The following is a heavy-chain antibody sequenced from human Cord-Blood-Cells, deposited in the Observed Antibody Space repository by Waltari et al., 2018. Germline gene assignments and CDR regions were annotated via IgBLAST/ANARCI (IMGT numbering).Heavy chain of an antibody. CDR2: INPNSGGT. CDR1: GYTFTGYY. D-gene: IGHD2-2*01. J-gene: IGHJ5*02. V-gene: IGHV1-2*04. CDR3: ARAAGYCSSTSCSYNWFDP. Sequence: QVQLVQSGAEVKKPGASVKVSCKASGYTFTGYYMHWVRQAPGQGLGWMGWINPNSGGTNYAQKFQGWVTMTRDTAISTADMELSRRRSDDTAVYYCARAAGYCSSTSCSYNWFDPWGQGTLVTVSS.